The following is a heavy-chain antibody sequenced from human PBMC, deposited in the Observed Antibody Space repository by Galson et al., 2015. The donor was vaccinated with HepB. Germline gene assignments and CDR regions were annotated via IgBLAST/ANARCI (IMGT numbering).Heavy chain of an antibody. D-gene: IGHD3-22*01. V-gene: IGHV3-48*03. CDR3: ARDGGGDYDSSGYYPEYFQH. CDR1: GFTFSSYE. Sequence: SLRLSCAASGFTFSSYEKNWVPPAPGLGLEWVSYISSSGSTIYYADSVKARFTISRDNAKNSLYLQMNSLRAEDTAVYYCARDGGGDYDSSGYYPEYFQHWGQGTLVTVSS. CDR2: ISSSGSTI. J-gene: IGHJ1*01.